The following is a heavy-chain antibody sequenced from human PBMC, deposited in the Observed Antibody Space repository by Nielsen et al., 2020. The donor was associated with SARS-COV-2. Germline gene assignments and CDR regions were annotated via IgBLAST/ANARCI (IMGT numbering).Heavy chain of an antibody. J-gene: IGHJ3*02. CDR1: GGSISSGSYY. Sequence: SETLSLTCTVSGGSISSGSYYWSWIRQRPGKGLEWIGYLYYSGSNYYNPSLRSRVIISADTSKNQFSLKLNSVTAADTAVYYCARLPAGTVSFDIWGQGTMVTVS. CDR3: ARLPAGTVSFDI. CDR2: LYYSGSN. V-gene: IGHV4-31*03. D-gene: IGHD2-2*01.